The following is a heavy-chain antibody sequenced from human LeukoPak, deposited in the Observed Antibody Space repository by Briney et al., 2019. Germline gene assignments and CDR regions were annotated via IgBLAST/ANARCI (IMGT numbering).Heavy chain of an antibody. CDR3: AKDGGRYRFDY. CDR1: GFPFNAYN. CDR2: IRNDETEI. J-gene: IGHJ4*02. Sequence: PGGSLRLSCVAPGFPFNAYNIHWISQAPGRGLEWVSFIRNDETEIHYADFAKGRFTISRDKSKNSVYLQMNSLRPDDTALYYCAKDGGRYRFDYWGQGTMVTVSS. V-gene: IGHV3-30*02. D-gene: IGHD3-16*02.